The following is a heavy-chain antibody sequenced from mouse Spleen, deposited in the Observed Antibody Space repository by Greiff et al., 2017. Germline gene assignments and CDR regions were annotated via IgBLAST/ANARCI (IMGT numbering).Heavy chain of an antibody. D-gene: IGHD1-1*01. Sequence: EVQGVESGGGLVKLGGSLQLSCAASGFTFSSYAMSWVRQTPEKRLEWVATISSGGGNTYYPDSVKGRFTISRDNAKNTLYLQMSSLKSEDTAMYYCARHKVLRSYFDYWGQGTTLTVSS. CDR3: ARHKVLRSYFDY. CDR2: ISSGGGNT. CDR1: GFTFSSYA. J-gene: IGHJ2*01. V-gene: IGHV5-9-3*01.